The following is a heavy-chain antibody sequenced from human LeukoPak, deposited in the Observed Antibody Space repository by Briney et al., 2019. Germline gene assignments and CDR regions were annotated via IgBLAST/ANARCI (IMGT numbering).Heavy chain of an antibody. CDR1: GFTVSSNS. CDR2: IYSDNT. Sequence: GGSLRLSCTVSGFTVSSNSMSWVRQAPGKGLEWVSFIYSDNTHYSDSVKGRFTISRDNSKSTLYLQMNSLRAEDTAVYYCARRSGAYSHPYDYWGQGTLVTVSS. CDR3: ARRSGAYSHPYDY. V-gene: IGHV3-53*01. J-gene: IGHJ4*02. D-gene: IGHD4/OR15-4a*01.